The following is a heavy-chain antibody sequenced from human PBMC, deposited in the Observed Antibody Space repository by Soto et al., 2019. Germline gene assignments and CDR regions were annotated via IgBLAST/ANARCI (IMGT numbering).Heavy chain of an antibody. CDR2: IYYSGST. CDR1: GGSISSGDYY. J-gene: IGHJ5*02. D-gene: IGHD3-10*01. CDR3: ARVNVLLWFGESMNWFDP. Sequence: QVQLQESGPGLVKPSQTLSLTCTVSGGSISSGDYYWSWIRQPPGKGLEWIGYIYYSGSTYYNPSPRKRITMALETSMTQFSLKVSSVTAAATAVYYCARVNVLLWFGESMNWFDPGGQGTLVTVSS. V-gene: IGHV4-30-4*01.